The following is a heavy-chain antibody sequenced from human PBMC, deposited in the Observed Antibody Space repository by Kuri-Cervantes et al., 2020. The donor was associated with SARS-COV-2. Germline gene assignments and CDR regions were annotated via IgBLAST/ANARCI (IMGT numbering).Heavy chain of an antibody. J-gene: IGHJ4*02. D-gene: IGHD3-10*01. CDR2: IRSKANSYAT. Sequence: GESLKISCAASGFTFSGSAMHWVRQASGKGLEWVGRIRSKANSYATAYAASVKGRFTISRDDSKNTAYLQMNSLKTEDTAVYYCTRLNTRVRENYWGQGTLVTVSS. CDR1: GFTFSGSA. CDR3: TRLNTRVRENY. V-gene: IGHV3-73*01.